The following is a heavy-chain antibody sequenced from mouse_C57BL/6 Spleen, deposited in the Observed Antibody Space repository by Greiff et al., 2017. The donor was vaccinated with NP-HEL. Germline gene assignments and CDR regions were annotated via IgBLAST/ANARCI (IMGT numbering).Heavy chain of an antibody. J-gene: IGHJ2*01. CDR1: GYTFTSYW. V-gene: IGHV1-5*01. CDR2: IYPGNSDT. Sequence: DVQLQESGTVLARPGASVKMSCKTSGYTFTSYWMHWVKQRPGQGLEWIGAIYPGNSDTSYNQKFKGKAKLTAVTSASTAYMELSSLTNEDSAVYYCTRRVYGNYVYFDYWGQGTTLTVSS. D-gene: IGHD2-1*01. CDR3: TRRVYGNYVYFDY.